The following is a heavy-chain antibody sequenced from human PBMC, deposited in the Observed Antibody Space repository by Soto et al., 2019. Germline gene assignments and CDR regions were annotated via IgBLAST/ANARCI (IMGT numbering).Heavy chain of an antibody. CDR2: ISSSSSYI. CDR1: GFTFSSYS. V-gene: IGHV3-21*01. Sequence: PGGSLRLSCAAPGFTFSSYSMKSVRQAPGKGLEWVSSISSSSSYIYYADSVKGRFTISRDNAKNSLYLQMNSLRAEDTAVCYCASTEVDTAMATYYYYYGMDVWGQGTTVTVSS. J-gene: IGHJ6*02. D-gene: IGHD5-18*01. CDR3: ASTEVDTAMATYYYYYGMDV.